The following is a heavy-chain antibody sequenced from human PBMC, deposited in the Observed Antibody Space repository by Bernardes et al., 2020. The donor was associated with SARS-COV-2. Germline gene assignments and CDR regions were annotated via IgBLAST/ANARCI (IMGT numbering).Heavy chain of an antibody. CDR3: ARATMYSSSLYFDY. CDR1: GFTVSSNY. D-gene: IGHD6-6*01. V-gene: IGHV3-53*04. CDR2: IYSGGST. Sequence: GGSLRLSCAASGFTVSSNYMSWVRQAPGKGLEWVSVIYSGGSTYYADSVKGRFTISRHNSKNTLYLQMNSLRAEDTAVYYCARATMYSSSLYFDYWGQGTLVTVSS. J-gene: IGHJ4*02.